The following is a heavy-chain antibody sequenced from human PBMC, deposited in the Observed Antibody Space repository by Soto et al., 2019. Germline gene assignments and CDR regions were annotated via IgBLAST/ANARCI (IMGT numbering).Heavy chain of an antibody. CDR3: AREGYSYGPYYFDY. V-gene: IGHV1-46*01. CDR1: GYTFTSYY. CDR2: INPSSGST. J-gene: IGHJ4*02. D-gene: IGHD5-18*01. Sequence: ASVKVSCKASGYTFTSYYMHWVRQAPGQGLEWMGIINPSSGSTSYAQKFQGRVTMTRDTSISTAYMELSRLRSDDTAVYYCAREGYSYGPYYFDYWGQGTLVTVSS.